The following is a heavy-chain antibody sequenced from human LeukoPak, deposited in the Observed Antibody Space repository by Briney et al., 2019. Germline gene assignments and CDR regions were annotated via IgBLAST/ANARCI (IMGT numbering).Heavy chain of an antibody. D-gene: IGHD5-18*01. J-gene: IGHJ4*02. V-gene: IGHV3-74*01. CDR3: ARARGNTYGYFEY. CDR2: INGDASSI. Sequence: GGSLRLSCAASGLTLSGYWMHWVRQATGKGVVWVSRINGDASSISYAASVKGRFTISRDNAKSTLYLQMNSLRVEDAAVYYCARARGNTYGYFEYWGQGTLVTVSS. CDR1: GLTLSGYW.